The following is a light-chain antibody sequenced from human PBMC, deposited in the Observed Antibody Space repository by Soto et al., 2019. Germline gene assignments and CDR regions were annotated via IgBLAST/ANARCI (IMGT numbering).Light chain of an antibody. V-gene: IGKV3D-15*01. J-gene: IGKJ1*01. Sequence: ETVMTQSPATLSVSPGERATLSCRASQSVSTNLAWYQQRLGQAPRLLIYGASTRATDIPARFSGSGSGTEFTLTISSLQSEDFAVYFCQQYSNWPPEGTFGQGTKVDIK. CDR3: QQYSNWPPEGT. CDR2: GAS. CDR1: QSVSTN.